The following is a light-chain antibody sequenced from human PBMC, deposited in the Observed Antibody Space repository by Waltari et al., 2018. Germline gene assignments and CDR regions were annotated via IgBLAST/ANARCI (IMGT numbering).Light chain of an antibody. J-gene: IGLJ3*02. V-gene: IGLV1-47*01. CDR2: RNN. Sequence: QSVLTQPPSASGTPGQRVPISCSGSRSNLGTNYVYWYQQLPGTAPKLLIYRNNQRPSGVPDRFSGSKSGTSASLAISGLRSEDEADYYCAVWDDSLSGRVFGGGTKVTVL. CDR3: AVWDDSLSGRV. CDR1: RSNLGTNY.